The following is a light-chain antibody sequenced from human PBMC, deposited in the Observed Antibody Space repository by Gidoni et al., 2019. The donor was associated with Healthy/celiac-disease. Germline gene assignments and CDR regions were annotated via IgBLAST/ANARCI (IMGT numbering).Light chain of an antibody. J-gene: IGLJ2*01. V-gene: IGLV1-44*01. CDR2: SNN. CDR3: AAWDDSLNGVV. CDR1: GSNIGSNT. Sequence: QSVLTQPPSESGTPGQRVTISCSGSGSNIGSNTVNWYQQLPGTAPKLLIYSNNQRPSGVPDRFSGSKSGTSASLAISGLQSEDEADYYCAAWDDSLNGVVFGGGTKLTVL.